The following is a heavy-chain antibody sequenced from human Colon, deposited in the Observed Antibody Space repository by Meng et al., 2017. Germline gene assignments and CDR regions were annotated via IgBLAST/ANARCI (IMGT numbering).Heavy chain of an antibody. CDR1: GGSVSSGSHY. CDR2: IDYSRSI. D-gene: IGHD3-9*01. CDR3: ARGVDWAKSGNF. Sequence: VQLQESGPGLVRLSETLSLTCTVSGGSVSSGSHYWSWIRQPPGKGLEWIGYIDYSRSINYYPSLKSRVTMSVDTSKNQFSLNLSSVTAADTAVYYCARGVDWAKSGNFWGQGTLVTVSS. J-gene: IGHJ4*02. V-gene: IGHV4-61*01.